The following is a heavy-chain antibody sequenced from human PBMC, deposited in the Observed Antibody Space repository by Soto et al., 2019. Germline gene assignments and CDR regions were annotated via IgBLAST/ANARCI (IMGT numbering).Heavy chain of an antibody. J-gene: IGHJ4*02. D-gene: IGHD3-10*01. CDR3: AKTREVRGVGPED. Sequence: VQLLESGGGLVQPGGSLRLSCAASGFTFRGYVISWFRQTPGKGLEWVSDISGSGDNANYGDSVKGRFTISRDDPKKTVYLQMTSLRAEDPAVYYCAKTREVRGVGPEDWGPGTLVAVSS. CDR1: GFTFRGYV. V-gene: IGHV3-23*01. CDR2: ISGSGDNA.